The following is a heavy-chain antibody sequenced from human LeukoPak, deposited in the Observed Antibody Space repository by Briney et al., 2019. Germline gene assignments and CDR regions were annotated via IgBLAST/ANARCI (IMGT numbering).Heavy chain of an antibody. CDR1: GGSISSYSYY. CDR3: ARRPILTSAVDS. V-gene: IGHV4-39*01. J-gene: IGHJ4*02. Sequence: SETLSLTCTVSGGSISSYSYYWGWIRQPPGKGLEWIGNIYYSGSTYCNPSLKSRVTISVDTSKNQFSLKLSSVTAADTAVYYCARRPILTSAVDSWGQGTLVSVSS. CDR2: IYYSGST. D-gene: IGHD2-15*01.